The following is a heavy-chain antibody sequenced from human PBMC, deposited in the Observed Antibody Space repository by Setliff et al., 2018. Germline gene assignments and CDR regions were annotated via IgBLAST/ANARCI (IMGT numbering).Heavy chain of an antibody. Sequence: SVKVSCKASGGTFSSYVISWVREAPGQGLEWMGGIIPMFGTNYAQKFQGRVTITADESTSTAYMELSSLRSEDTAVYYCAASYGSGSYYDYWGQGTLVTVSS. CDR3: AASYGSGSYYDY. V-gene: IGHV1-69*13. CDR2: IIPMFGT. CDR1: GGTFSSYV. J-gene: IGHJ4*02. D-gene: IGHD3-10*01.